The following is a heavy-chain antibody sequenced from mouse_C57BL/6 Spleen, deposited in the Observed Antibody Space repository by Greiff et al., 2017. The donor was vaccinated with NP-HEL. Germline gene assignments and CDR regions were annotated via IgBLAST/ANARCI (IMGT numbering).Heavy chain of an antibody. CDR1: GYTFTSYW. Sequence: QVQLQQPGAELVKPGASVKVSCKASGYTFTSYWMHWVKQRPGQGLEWIGRIHPSDSDTNYNQKFKGKATLTVDKSSSTAYMQLSSLTSEDSAVYYCAILAYYSNYVAYWGQGTLVTVSA. CDR3: AILAYYSNYVAY. V-gene: IGHV1-74*01. D-gene: IGHD2-5*01. CDR2: IHPSDSDT. J-gene: IGHJ3*01.